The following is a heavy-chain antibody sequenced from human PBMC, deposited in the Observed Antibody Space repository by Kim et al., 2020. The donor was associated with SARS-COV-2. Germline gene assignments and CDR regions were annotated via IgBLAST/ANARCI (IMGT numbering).Heavy chain of an antibody. D-gene: IGHD1-26*01. CDR3: ARTVYSEDNWFDP. V-gene: IGHV6-1*01. CDR1: GDSVSSNSAA. Sequence: SQTLSLTCAISGDSVSSNSAAWNWIRQSPSRGLEWLGRTFYRSKWYNDYAVSVKSRITINPDTSKNQFSLLLNSMTPEDMAVYYCARTVYSEDNWFDPWGQGTLVTVSS. CDR2: TFYRSKWYN. J-gene: IGHJ5*02.